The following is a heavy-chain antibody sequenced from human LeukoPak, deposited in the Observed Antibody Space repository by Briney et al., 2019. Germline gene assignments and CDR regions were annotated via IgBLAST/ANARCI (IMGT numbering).Heavy chain of an antibody. CDR3: ARDRVPIVATIYYYYYGMDV. CDR1: GVTFSYYA. D-gene: IGHD5-12*01. V-gene: IGHV1-69*13. Sequence: SVKVSCKASGVTFSYYAFNWVRQAPGQGLEWMGGIIPIFATANYAQKFQGRVTITADESTSTAYMELSSLRSGDTAVCYCARDRVPIVATIYYYYYGMDVWGQGTTVTVSS. J-gene: IGHJ6*02. CDR2: IIPIFATA.